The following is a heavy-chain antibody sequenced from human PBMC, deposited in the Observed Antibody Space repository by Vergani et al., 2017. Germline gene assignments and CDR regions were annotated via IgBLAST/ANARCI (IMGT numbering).Heavy chain of an antibody. D-gene: IGHD3-3*01. CDR1: GYTFTSYY. CDR2: INPSGGST. V-gene: IGHV1-46*01. Sequence: QVQLVQSGAEVKKPGASVKVSCKASGYTFTSYYMHWVRQAPGQGLEWMGIINPSGGSTSYAQKFQGRVTMTRDTSTSTVYMELSSLRSEDTAVYYCATFRRITIFGVVISYYYGMDVWGQGTTVTVSS. J-gene: IGHJ6*02. CDR3: ATFRRITIFGVVISYYYGMDV.